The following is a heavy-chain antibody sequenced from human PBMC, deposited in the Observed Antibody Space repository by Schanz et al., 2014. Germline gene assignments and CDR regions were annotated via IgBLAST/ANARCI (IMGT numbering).Heavy chain of an antibody. D-gene: IGHD2-2*01. CDR1: GGTFSTYT. V-gene: IGHV1-69*02. J-gene: IGHJ3*02. Sequence: QVQLVQSGAEVKKPGSSVKVSCKASGGTFSTYTISWVRQAPGQGLEWMGWIVPIAGITNYAQRFQGRVTFTADKSTSTAYMELSSLRYEDTALYYCARGTMPGTFDIWGQGTMVTVSS. CDR2: IVPIAGIT. CDR3: ARGTMPGTFDI.